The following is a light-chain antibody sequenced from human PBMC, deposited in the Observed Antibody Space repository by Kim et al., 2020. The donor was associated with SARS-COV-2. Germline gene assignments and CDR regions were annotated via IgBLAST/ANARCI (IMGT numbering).Light chain of an antibody. J-gene: IGKJ4*01. CDR3: QRYDNWPLT. V-gene: IGKV3-15*01. CDR1: PSVSST. Sequence: EIVMTQSPATLSVSPGERATLSVRASPSVSSTLALYQQKPGQPPRLLISDASTRASGIPARFSASGSGTDFTLTISSLQSEDFAVYYCQRYDNWPLTFGGGTKVDIK. CDR2: DAS.